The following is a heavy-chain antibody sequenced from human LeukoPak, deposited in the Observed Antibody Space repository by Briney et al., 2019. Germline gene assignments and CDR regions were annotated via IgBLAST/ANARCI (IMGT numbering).Heavy chain of an antibody. V-gene: IGHV3-7*01. CDR2: IKQDGSEK. J-gene: IGHJ4*02. Sequence: GGSLRLSCAASGFTFRTSAMHWVRQAPGKGLEWVANIKQDGSEKYYVDSVKGRFTISRDNAKNSLYLQMNSLRAEDTAVYYCARDYGDFTFGYWGQGTLVTVSS. CDR3: ARDYGDFTFGY. CDR1: GFTFRTSA. D-gene: IGHD4-17*01.